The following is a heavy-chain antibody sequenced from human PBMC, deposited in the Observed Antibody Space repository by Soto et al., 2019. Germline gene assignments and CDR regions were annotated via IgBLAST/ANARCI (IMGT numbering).Heavy chain of an antibody. Sequence: ASVKVSCKASGGTFSSYAISWVRQAPGQGLEWMGGIIPIFGTANYAQKFQGRVTITADKSTSTAYMELSSLRSEDTAVYYCARGAAGSSWFNPCSERTLVALCS. CDR2: IIPIFGTA. CDR1: GGTFSSYA. CDR3: ARGAAGSSWFNP. J-gene: IGHJ5*02. V-gene: IGHV1-69*06. D-gene: IGHD6-13*01.